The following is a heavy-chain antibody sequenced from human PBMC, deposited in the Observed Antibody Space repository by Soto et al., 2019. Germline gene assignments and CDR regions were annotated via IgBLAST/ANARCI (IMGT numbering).Heavy chain of an antibody. J-gene: IGHJ3*02. D-gene: IGHD4-17*01. CDR3: ASKSLWSGDYVRAFDI. CDR2: ISAYNGNT. V-gene: IGHV1-18*01. Sequence: ASVKVSCKASGYTFTSYGISWVRQAPGQGLEWMGWISAYNGNTNYAQKLQDRVTMTTDTSTSTAYMELRSLRSDDTAVYYCASKSLWSGDYVRAFDIWGKGTMVTVSS. CDR1: GYTFTSYG.